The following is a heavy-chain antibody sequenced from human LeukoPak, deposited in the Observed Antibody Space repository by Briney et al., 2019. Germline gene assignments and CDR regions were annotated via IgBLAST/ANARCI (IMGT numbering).Heavy chain of an antibody. Sequence: PSGTLSLTCTVSGYSISNSNWWSWVRQVPGKGLEWLGEIFESGNTNYSPSLKSRVSISVDKSKNQFSVNLNSVTAADTAVYFCARGTKGFGRIYLDSWGQGTLVTVSS. D-gene: IGHD2/OR15-2a*01. V-gene: IGHV4-4*02. CDR3: ARGTKGFGRIYLDS. CDR2: IFESGNT. J-gene: IGHJ4*02. CDR1: GYSISNSNW.